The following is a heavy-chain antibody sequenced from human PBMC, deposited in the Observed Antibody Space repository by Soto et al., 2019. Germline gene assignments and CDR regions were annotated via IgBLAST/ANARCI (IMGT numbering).Heavy chain of an antibody. CDR3: ARVMSVTTFKGWEGMDV. Sequence: QVQLVESGGGVVQPGRSLRLSCAASGFTFSSYAMHWVRQAPGKGLEWVAVISYDGSNKYYADSVKGRFTISRDNSKNTLYLQMNSLRAEDTAVYYCARVMSVTTFKGWEGMDVWGQGTTVTVSS. CDR2: ISYDGSNK. CDR1: GFTFSSYA. J-gene: IGHJ6*02. D-gene: IGHD4-17*01. V-gene: IGHV3-30-3*01.